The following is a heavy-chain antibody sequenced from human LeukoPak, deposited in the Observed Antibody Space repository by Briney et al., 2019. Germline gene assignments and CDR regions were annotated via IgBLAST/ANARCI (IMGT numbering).Heavy chain of an antibody. D-gene: IGHD2-21*02. J-gene: IGHJ3*02. CDR3: AKVSHLKAYCGGDCYSAIDI. CDR1: GFTFSSYW. Sequence: GGSLRLSCVVSGFTFSSYWMSWDRQAPGKGLEWVANIHQYGSENYYVDSVKGRFTISRDNSKNTLYLQMNSLRAEDTAVYYCAKVSHLKAYCGGDCYSAIDIWGQGTTVTVSS. CDR2: IHQYGSEN. V-gene: IGHV3-7*01.